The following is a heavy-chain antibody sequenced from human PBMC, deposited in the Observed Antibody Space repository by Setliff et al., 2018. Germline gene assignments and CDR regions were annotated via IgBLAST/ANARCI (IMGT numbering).Heavy chain of an antibody. V-gene: IGHV4-39*01. CDR1: GGSIRSSGYY. CDR2: IYYSGIT. Sequence: LSLTCTVSGGSIRSSGYYWSWIRQPPGKGLEWIGNIYYSGITYYNPSLKSRVTISVDTSKNQFSLKLTSVTAADTAVYYCAKITGMVGATPYYFDYGGQGTLVTVSS. D-gene: IGHD1-26*01. J-gene: IGHJ4*02. CDR3: AKITGMVGATPYYFDY.